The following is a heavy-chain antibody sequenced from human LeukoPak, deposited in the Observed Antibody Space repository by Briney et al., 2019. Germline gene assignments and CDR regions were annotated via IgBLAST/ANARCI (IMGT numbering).Heavy chain of an antibody. CDR2: INSDGTIT. CDR1: GFTFTSYW. J-gene: IGHJ4*02. V-gene: IGHV3-74*01. Sequence: GGSLRLSWAASGFTFTSYWMHWVRRAPGKGLVWLSRINSDGTITSYADSLEGRFTISRDSAKNTVYLQMNSLRAEDTAVYYCARPGVGFDYWGQGALVTVSS. CDR3: ARPGVGFDY.